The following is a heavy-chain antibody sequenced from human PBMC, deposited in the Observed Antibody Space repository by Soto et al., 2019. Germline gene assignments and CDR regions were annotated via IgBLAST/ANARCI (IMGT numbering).Heavy chain of an antibody. Sequence: SETLSLTCTVSGGSISSYYWSWIRQPPGKGLEWIGYIYYSGSTNYNPSLKSRVTISVDTSKNQFSLKLSSVTAADTAVYYCARDNSYDSSGYYYVRWFDPWGQGTLVTVSS. CDR3: ARDNSYDSSGYYYVRWFDP. J-gene: IGHJ5*02. CDR1: GGSISSYY. V-gene: IGHV4-59*01. CDR2: IYYSGST. D-gene: IGHD3-22*01.